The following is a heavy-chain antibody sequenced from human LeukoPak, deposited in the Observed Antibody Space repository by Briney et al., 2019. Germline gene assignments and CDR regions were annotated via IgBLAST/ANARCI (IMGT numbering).Heavy chain of an antibody. Sequence: SQTLSLTCTVSGGSISSGSYYWSWIRQPAGKGLEWIGRIYTSGSTNYNPSLKSRVTISVDTSKNQFSLKLSSVTAADTAVYYCASSDSSSWFNTINWFDPWGQGTLVTVSS. V-gene: IGHV4-61*02. CDR3: ASSDSSSWFNTINWFDP. CDR1: GGSISSGSYY. D-gene: IGHD6-13*01. CDR2: IYTSGST. J-gene: IGHJ5*02.